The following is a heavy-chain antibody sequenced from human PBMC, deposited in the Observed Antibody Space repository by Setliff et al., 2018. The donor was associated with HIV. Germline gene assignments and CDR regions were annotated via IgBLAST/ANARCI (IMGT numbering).Heavy chain of an antibody. D-gene: IGHD1-26*01. CDR2: INPSGGDT. J-gene: IGHJ4*02. Sequence: AGGSLRLSCAASGFSFNKYGMNWVRQAPGKGLEWISNINPSGGDTVYVDSVRGRFTISRDNSQNTVYLQMNNLRVEDTAVYYCAKSLGTNYFDSWGQGTLVTVSS. CDR1: GFSFNKYG. V-gene: IGHV3-23*01. CDR3: AKSLGTNYFDS.